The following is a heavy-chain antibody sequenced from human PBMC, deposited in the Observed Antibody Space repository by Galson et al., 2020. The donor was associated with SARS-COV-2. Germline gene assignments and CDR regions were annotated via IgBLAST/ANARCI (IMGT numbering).Heavy chain of an antibody. CDR1: GLIFSSYM. D-gene: IGHD4-17*01. Sequence: GESLKTSCAASGLIFSSYMMTWVRQAPGKGPEWVSSISSSSNYKYYADSVKGRFIISRDNAKKSLYLQMNSLRVEDTAVYYCASHDYGDYVFLNWGQGTLVTVSS. CDR3: ASHDYGDYVFLN. J-gene: IGHJ4*02. CDR2: ISSSSNYK. V-gene: IGHV3-21*01.